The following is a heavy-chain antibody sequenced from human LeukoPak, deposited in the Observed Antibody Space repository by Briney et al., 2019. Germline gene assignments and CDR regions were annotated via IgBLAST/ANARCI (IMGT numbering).Heavy chain of an antibody. J-gene: IGHJ4*02. Sequence: ASVKVSCKASGYTFTSYGISWVRQAPGQGLEWMGCISAYNGNTNYAQKLQGRVTMTTDTSTSTAYMELRSLRSDDTAVYYCARDLGASSARALHFDYWGQGTLVTVSS. CDR1: GYTFTSYG. CDR3: ARDLGASSARALHFDY. V-gene: IGHV1-18*01. D-gene: IGHD3-22*01. CDR2: ISAYNGNT.